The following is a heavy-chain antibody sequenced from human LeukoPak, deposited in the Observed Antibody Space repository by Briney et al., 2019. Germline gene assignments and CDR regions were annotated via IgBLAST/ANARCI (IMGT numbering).Heavy chain of an antibody. CDR2: IKQDGSEK. CDR3: ARESVSGITGLFYY. CDR1: GFTFSSFW. J-gene: IGHJ4*02. V-gene: IGHV3-7*01. Sequence: GESLRLSCAAAGFTFSSFWMSWVRQAPGKGLEWVANIKQDGSEKYYVDSVKGRFTISRDNAKNSLYLQMNSVRAEDTAVYYCARESVSGITGLFYYWVQGTLVTVSS. D-gene: IGHD1-26*01.